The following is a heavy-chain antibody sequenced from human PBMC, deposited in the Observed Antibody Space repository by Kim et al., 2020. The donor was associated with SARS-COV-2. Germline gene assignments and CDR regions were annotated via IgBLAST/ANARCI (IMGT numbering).Heavy chain of an antibody. J-gene: IGHJ4*01. V-gene: IGHV3-23*01. Sequence: GGSLRLSCAASGFSFSNCAMTWVRQAPGKGLEWVSIISGSGGSTYYADSVKGRFTISRDNSKNTLYLEMNSLRAEDTAVYYCAKPRGGAWSVLYFDYWG. CDR2: ISGSGGST. D-gene: IGHD6-19*01. CDR1: GFSFSNCA. CDR3: AKPRGGAWSVLYFDY.